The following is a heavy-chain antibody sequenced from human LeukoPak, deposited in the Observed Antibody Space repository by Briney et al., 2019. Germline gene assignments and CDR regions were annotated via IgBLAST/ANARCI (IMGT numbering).Heavy chain of an antibody. J-gene: IGHJ4*02. Sequence: ASVKVSCKASGYTLTGYHVQWVRQAPGQGLEWMAWINPNSGATNYAQKFQGRVTMTRDRTISTVYMELSSLGSDDTAVYYCARGIYSYSTPFDYWGQGTLVTVSS. D-gene: IGHD2/OR15-2a*01. CDR3: ARGIYSYSTPFDY. V-gene: IGHV1-2*02. CDR2: INPNSGAT. CDR1: GYTLTGYH.